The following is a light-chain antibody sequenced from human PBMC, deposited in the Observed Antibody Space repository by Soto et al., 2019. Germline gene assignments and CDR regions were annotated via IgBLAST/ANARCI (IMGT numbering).Light chain of an antibody. J-gene: IGKJ1*01. Sequence: EIVLTQSPGTLSLSPGERATLSCRASQSVSNTYVAWYQHKPGQVPKLLIYGASNWETGIPDRFSGSGSGTDFTLTISSLEPEDFAVYYCQKYNSSPRMFGQGTKVDI. CDR2: GAS. CDR1: QSVSNTY. CDR3: QKYNSSPRM. V-gene: IGKV3-20*01.